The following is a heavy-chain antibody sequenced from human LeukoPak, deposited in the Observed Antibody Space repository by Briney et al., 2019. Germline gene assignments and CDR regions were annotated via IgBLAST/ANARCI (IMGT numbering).Heavy chain of an antibody. CDR3: ARDPEAGGFDY. V-gene: IGHV3-48*02. CDR1: GFTFRSYS. D-gene: IGHD3-16*01. J-gene: IGHJ4*02. Sequence: GSLRLSCVASGFTFRSYSMNWVRQAPGKGLEGVSYISDSSSTIYYADSVKGRFTISRDNAKNSLYLQMNSLRDDDSALYYCARDPEAGGFDYWGQGTLVTVSS. CDR2: ISDSSSTI.